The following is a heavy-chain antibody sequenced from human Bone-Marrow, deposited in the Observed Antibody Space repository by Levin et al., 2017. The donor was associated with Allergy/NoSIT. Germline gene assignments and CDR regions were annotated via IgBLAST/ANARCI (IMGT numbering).Heavy chain of an antibody. CDR2: IKQDGSDT. V-gene: IGHV3-7*01. CDR3: VGGGHYGGDSIEFPY. Sequence: HAGGSLRLSCAASGFTFNNYWMNWVRQAPGKGLEWVANIKQDGSDTRYVDSVKGRFTISRDNAKSSLYLQMNSLRVEDTAVYYCVGGGHYGGDSIEFPYWGLGTLVTVSS. CDR1: GFTFNNYW. J-gene: IGHJ4*02. D-gene: IGHD2-21*02.